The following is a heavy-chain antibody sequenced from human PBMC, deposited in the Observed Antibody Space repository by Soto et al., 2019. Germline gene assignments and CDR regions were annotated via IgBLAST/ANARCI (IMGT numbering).Heavy chain of an antibody. CDR2: INHSGST. J-gene: IGHJ4*02. CDR3: ARGPLGKRLDY. D-gene: IGHD3-16*02. Sequence: SETLSLTCAVYGGSFSGYYWSWIRQPPGKGLEWIGEINHSGSTNYNPSLKSRVTISVDTSKNQFSLKLSSVTAADTAVYYCARGPLGKRLDYWGQGTLVTVSS. CDR1: GGSFSGYY. V-gene: IGHV4-34*01.